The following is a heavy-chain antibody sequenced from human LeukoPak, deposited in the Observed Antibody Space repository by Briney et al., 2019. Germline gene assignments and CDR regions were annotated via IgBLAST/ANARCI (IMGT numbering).Heavy chain of an antibody. J-gene: IGHJ4*02. D-gene: IGHD3-3*01. CDR1: GFTFSSYS. CDR2: ISSSSSYI. Sequence: GGSLRLSCAASGFTFSSYSMNWVRQAPGKGLEWVSSISSSSSYIYYADSVKGRFTISRDNAKNSPYLQMNSLRAEDTAVYYCARGPPRMYYDFWSGYPLFDYWGQGTLVTVSS. V-gene: IGHV3-21*01. CDR3: ARGPPRMYYDFWSGYPLFDY.